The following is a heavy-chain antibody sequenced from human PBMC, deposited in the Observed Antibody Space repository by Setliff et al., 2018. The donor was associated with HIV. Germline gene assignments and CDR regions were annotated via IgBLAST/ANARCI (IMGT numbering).Heavy chain of an antibody. V-gene: IGHV4-39*07. J-gene: IGHJ4*02. CDR3: ARDLYSSGWYNYFHF. D-gene: IGHD6-19*01. Sequence: PSETLSLTCTVSGGSISSSSYYGGWIRQPPGKGLEWIGSIYYSGSTYYNPSLKSRVTISVDTSKNQFSLKLNSVTAADTAVYYCARDLYSSGWYNYFHFWGQGTLVTVSS. CDR1: GGSISSSSYY. CDR2: IYYSGST.